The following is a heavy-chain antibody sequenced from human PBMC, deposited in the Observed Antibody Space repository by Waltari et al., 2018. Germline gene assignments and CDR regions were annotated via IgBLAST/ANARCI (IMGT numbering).Heavy chain of an antibody. V-gene: IGHV3-53*01. CDR3: AKDRSYGHSLAN. CDR2: IHAGGNT. J-gene: IGHJ4*02. CDR1: GLAVSSSY. D-gene: IGHD4-17*01. Sequence: EVLLMESGGGLLQRGGSLSISCEASGLAVSSSYMNWFRQAPGRGLEWVSGIHAGGNTYYADSVQGRFTISRDNSKNNLYLQMNSLRAEDTAVYYCAKDRSYGHSLANWGQGTLVTVSS.